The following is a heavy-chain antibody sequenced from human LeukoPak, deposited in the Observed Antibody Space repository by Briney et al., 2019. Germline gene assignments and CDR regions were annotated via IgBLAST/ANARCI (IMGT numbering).Heavy chain of an antibody. D-gene: IGHD3-3*01. J-gene: IGHJ4*02. Sequence: SETLSLTCTVSGGSISSGDYYWSWIRQPPGKGLEWIGYIYYSGSTYYNPSLKSRVTISVDTSKNQFSLKLSSVTAADTAVYYCARSYYDFWSGYYGYYFDYWGQGTLVTVSS. CDR1: GGSISSGDYY. V-gene: IGHV4-30-4*01. CDR2: IYYSGST. CDR3: ARSYYDFWSGYYGYYFDY.